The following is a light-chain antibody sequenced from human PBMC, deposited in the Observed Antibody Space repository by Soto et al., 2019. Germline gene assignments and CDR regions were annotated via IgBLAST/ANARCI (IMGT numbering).Light chain of an antibody. CDR2: GPS. J-gene: IGKJ3*01. Sequence: EIVMTQSPATLSVSPGERATLSCRASQNISSNLAWYQQKPGQAPRLLFYGPSTRATGIPDRFSGGGSGTESTITTSSLPSDDFAVDYYEHYNEWPPEVTFGPGTKVDL. V-gene: IGKV3-15*01. CDR3: EHYNEWPPEVT. CDR1: QNISSN.